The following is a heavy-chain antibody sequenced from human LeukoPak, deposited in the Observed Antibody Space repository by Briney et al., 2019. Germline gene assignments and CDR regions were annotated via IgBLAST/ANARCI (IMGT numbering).Heavy chain of an antibody. CDR2: MYTSGST. D-gene: IGHD3-10*01. J-gene: IGHJ4*02. V-gene: IGHV4-4*07. Sequence: SETLSLTCTVSGGSISNYYWSWIRQPAGKGLEWIGRMYTSGSTNYNPSLKSRVTISVDTSKNQFSLKLSSVTAADTAVYYCAVQLRGFGEASSFYFDYWGQGTLVTVSS. CDR3: AVQLRGFGEASSFYFDY. CDR1: GGSISNYY.